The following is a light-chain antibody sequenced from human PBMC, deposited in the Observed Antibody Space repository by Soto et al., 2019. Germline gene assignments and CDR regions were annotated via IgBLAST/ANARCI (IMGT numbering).Light chain of an antibody. Sequence: VLTQPPSASGTPGQRVTISCSGSSSNIGSYTVNWYQQLPGTAPKLLIYSNNQRPSGVPDRFSGSKSGTSASLAISGLQSEDEADYYCAAWDDSLIGPVFGGGTKLTVL. CDR1: SSNIGSYT. CDR3: AAWDDSLIGPV. V-gene: IGLV1-44*01. J-gene: IGLJ3*02. CDR2: SNN.